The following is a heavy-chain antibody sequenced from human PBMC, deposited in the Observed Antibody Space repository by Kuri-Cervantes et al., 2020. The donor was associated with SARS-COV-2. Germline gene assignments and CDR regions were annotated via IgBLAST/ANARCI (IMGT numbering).Heavy chain of an antibody. CDR1: GFTFNTYS. V-gene: IGHV3-48*01. CDR3: AKDRESSGYYYHGREPFDV. J-gene: IGHJ3*01. CDR2: ISKGSDTI. Sequence: GGSLRLSCAGSGFTFNTYSMDWVRLAPGKGLEWLAYISKGSDTIYYADSVRGRFTISRDNSKNTLYLQMNSLRAEDTARYYCAKDRESSGYYYHGREPFDVWGQGTMVTVSS. D-gene: IGHD3-22*01.